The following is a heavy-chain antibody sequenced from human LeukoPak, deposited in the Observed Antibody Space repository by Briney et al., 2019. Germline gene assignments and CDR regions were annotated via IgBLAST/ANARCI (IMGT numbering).Heavy chain of an antibody. CDR2: IGSSSSYI. D-gene: IGHD2-2*01. CDR1: GFTFSSYS. Sequence: GGSLRLSCAASGFTFSSYSMNWVRQAPGKGLEWVSSIGSSSSYIYYADSVKGRFTISRDSAKNSLYLQMNSLRAEDTAVYYCASPAIGSDDYWGQGTLVTVSS. J-gene: IGHJ4*02. V-gene: IGHV3-21*01. CDR3: ASPAIGSDDY.